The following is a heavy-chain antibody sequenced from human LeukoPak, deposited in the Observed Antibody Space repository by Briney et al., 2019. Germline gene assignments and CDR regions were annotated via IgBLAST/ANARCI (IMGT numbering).Heavy chain of an antibody. CDR1: GYNFTSYG. CDR3: ARGPIATHLPNFDY. J-gene: IGHJ4*02. Sequence: PSVNVSCKVSGYNFTSYGISWARQAPGQGLEWMGWISAYNGNTNYAQKLQGRVTMTTDTSTSTAYMELRSLRPDNTAVYYCARGPIATHLPNFDYWGQGTLVTVSS. V-gene: IGHV1-18*01. CDR2: ISAYNGNT. D-gene: IGHD6-6*01.